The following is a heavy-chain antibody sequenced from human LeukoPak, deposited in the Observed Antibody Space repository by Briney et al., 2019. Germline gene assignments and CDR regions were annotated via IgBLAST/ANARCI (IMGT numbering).Heavy chain of an antibody. Sequence: ASVKVSCKASGYTFTSYAMHWVRQAPGQRLEWMGWINAGNGNTKYSQKFQGRVTITRDTSASTAYMELSSLRSEDTAVYYCARVFHGDYVFDYWGQGTPVTVSS. CDR2: INAGNGNT. CDR3: ARVFHGDYVFDY. V-gene: IGHV1-3*01. J-gene: IGHJ4*02. CDR1: GYTFTSYA. D-gene: IGHD4-17*01.